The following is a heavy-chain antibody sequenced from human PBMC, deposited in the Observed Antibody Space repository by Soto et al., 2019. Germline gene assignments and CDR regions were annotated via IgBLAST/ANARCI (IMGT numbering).Heavy chain of an antibody. J-gene: IGHJ4*02. V-gene: IGHV3-23*01. CDR3: ANAPILTGYSVFDY. CDR1: GFTFSSYA. CDR2: ISGSGGST. D-gene: IGHD3-9*01. Sequence: GGSLRLSCAASGFTFSSYAMSWVRQAPGKGLEWVSAISGSGGSTYYADSVKGRFTISRDNSKNTLYLQMNSLRAEDTAVYYYANAPILTGYSVFDYWGQGTLVTVSS.